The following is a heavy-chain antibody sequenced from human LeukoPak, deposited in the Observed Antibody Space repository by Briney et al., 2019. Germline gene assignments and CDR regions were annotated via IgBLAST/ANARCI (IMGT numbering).Heavy chain of an antibody. Sequence: SVKVSCKASGYTFTSYGLSWVRQAPGQGLEWMGGFIPILGTAKYAQKLQGRVTITADESTSTAYMELSSLRYEDTAVYYCARGLYCSSSTSCYDYGMDVWGQGTTVTVSS. CDR2: FIPILGTA. V-gene: IGHV1-69*13. CDR3: ARGLYCSSSTSCYDYGMDV. CDR1: GYTFTSYG. J-gene: IGHJ6*02. D-gene: IGHD2-2*01.